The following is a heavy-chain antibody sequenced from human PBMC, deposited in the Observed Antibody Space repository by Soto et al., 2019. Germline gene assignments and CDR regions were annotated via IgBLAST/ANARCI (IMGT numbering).Heavy chain of an antibody. Sequence: SVKVSFKASGGTFSSYAISWVRQAPGQGLEWMGGIIPIFGTANYAQKFQGRVTITADESTSTAYMELSSLRSEDTAVYYCAGYRSGGSCTIQLLPGPFDYWGQGTLVTVSS. V-gene: IGHV1-69*13. J-gene: IGHJ4*02. CDR3: AGYRSGGSCTIQLLPGPFDY. D-gene: IGHD2-15*01. CDR2: IIPIFGTA. CDR1: GGTFSSYA.